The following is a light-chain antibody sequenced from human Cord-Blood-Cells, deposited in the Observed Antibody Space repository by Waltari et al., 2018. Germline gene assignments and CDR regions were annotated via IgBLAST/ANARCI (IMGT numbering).Light chain of an antibody. CDR2: KDS. CDR3: QSADSSGTYVV. V-gene: IGLV3-25*02. J-gene: IGLJ2*01. CDR1: ALPKQY. Sequence: SYELTQPPSVSVSPGQTARITCSGDALPKQYAYWYQQKPGQAPRLVIYKDSERPSGIPERFSGSSSGTTVTLTISGVQAEDEADYYCQSADSSGTYVVFGGGTKLTVL.